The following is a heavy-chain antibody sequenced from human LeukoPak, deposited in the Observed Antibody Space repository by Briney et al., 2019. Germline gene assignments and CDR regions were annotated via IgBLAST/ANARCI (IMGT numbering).Heavy chain of an antibody. J-gene: IGHJ4*02. CDR3: ARHVGSLGYFDN. CDR1: GGSISSYY. Sequence: SETLSLTCTVAGGSISSYYWSWIRQAPGKGLEWIGYVYQSGTTSYNPSLKRRVTISADTSKNQFSLKVRSVTAADTAVYYCARHVGSLGYFDNWGQGTLVTVSS. CDR2: VYQSGTT. D-gene: IGHD1-26*01. V-gene: IGHV4-59*08.